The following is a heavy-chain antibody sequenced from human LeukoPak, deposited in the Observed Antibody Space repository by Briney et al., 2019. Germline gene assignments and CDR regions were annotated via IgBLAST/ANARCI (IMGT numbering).Heavy chain of an antibody. J-gene: IGHJ4*02. Sequence: GGSLRLSCAASGFTFDDYAMHWVRQAPGKGLECVSGISWNSGSIGYADSVKGRFTISRDNAKNSLYLQMNSLRAEDMALYYCAKDVVAASTGFFDYWGQGTLVTVSS. CDR1: GFTFDDYA. V-gene: IGHV3-9*03. CDR2: ISWNSGSI. D-gene: IGHD1-14*01. CDR3: AKDVVAASTGFFDY.